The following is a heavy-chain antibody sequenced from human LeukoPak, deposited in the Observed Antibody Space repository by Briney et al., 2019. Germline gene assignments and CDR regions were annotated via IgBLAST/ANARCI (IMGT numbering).Heavy chain of an antibody. V-gene: IGHV3-7*01. J-gene: IGHJ6*02. Sequence: GGSLRPSCAASGFTFSSYWMSWVRQAPGKGLEWVANIKQDGSEKYYVDSVKGRFTISRDNAKNSLYLQMNSLRAEDTAVYYCARDAMVRGGPYYGMDVWGQGTTVTVSS. CDR1: GFTFSSYW. CDR2: IKQDGSEK. CDR3: ARDAMVRGGPYYGMDV. D-gene: IGHD3-10*01.